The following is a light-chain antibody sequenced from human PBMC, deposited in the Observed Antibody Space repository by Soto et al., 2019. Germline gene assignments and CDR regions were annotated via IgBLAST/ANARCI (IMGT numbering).Light chain of an antibody. CDR3: QQSCRTPWT. CDR1: QTISSD. CDR2: AAS. J-gene: IGKJ1*01. V-gene: IGKV1-39*01. Sequence: DIQMTQSPASLSASVGDRVTITCRASQTISSDLNWYQKKPGKAPTLLIYAASTLQSGVPSRFSGSRSGTDFTLTISSLQPEDFASYYCQQSCRTPWTFGQGNKVEIK.